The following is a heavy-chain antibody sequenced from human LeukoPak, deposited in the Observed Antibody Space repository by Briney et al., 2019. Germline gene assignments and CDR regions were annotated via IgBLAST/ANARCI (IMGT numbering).Heavy chain of an antibody. CDR1: GGTFHSYA. CDR2: IIPILGIA. V-gene: IGHV1-69*04. J-gene: IGHJ6*03. Sequence: KXSFXASGGTFHSYAXSWGGPAPGQGXEWMGRIIPILGIANYAQKFQGRATITRNTSINTAYMELSSLRSEDTAVYYCARGLSAAGRYYYYYYYMDVWGKGTTVTVSS. D-gene: IGHD6-13*01. CDR3: ARGLSAAGRYYYYYYYMDV.